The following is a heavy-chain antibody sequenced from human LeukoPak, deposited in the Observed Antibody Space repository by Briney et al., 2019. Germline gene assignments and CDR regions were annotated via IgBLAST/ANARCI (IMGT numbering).Heavy chain of an antibody. Sequence: GGSLRLSCAASGFTISRYWMAWVRQVPGKGLEWVAHIKEDGREKNYVDPVKGRFTISRDNAKNSVYLQMNSLRVEDTAVYYCVRDDYLGYWGQGTLVTVSS. CDR3: VRDDYLGY. CDR1: GFTISRYW. V-gene: IGHV3-7*05. J-gene: IGHJ4*02. CDR2: IKEDGREK. D-gene: IGHD3-16*01.